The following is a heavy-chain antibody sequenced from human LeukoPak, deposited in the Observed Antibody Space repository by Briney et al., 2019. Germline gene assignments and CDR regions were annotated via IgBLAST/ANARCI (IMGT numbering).Heavy chain of an antibody. CDR3: ARVRGTKRGFDP. V-gene: IGHV4-61*01. D-gene: IGHD3-10*01. J-gene: IGHJ5*02. CDR1: GGSISSSSYY. CDR2: IYYSGST. Sequence: SETLSLTCTVSGGSISSSSYYWSWIRQPPGKGLEWIGYIYYSGSTNYNPSLKSRVTISVDTSKNQFSLKLSSVTAADTAVYYCARVRGTKRGFDPWGQGTLVTVSS.